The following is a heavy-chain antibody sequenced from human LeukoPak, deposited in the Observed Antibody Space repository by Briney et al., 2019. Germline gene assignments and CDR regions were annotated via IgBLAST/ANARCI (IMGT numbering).Heavy chain of an antibody. CDR3: ARGLRSNYDFWSGYAWFDP. CDR2: IYYSGST. D-gene: IGHD3-3*01. Sequence: SETLSLTCTVSGGSISSYYWSWIRQPPGKGLEWSGYIYYSGSTNYNPSLKSRVTISVDTSKNQFSLKLSSVTAADTAVYYCARGLRSNYDFWSGYAWFDPWGQGTLVTVSS. CDR1: GGSISSYY. V-gene: IGHV4-59*01. J-gene: IGHJ5*02.